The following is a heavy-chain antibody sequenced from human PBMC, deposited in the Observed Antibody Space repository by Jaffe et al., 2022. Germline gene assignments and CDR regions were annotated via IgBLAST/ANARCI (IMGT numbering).Heavy chain of an antibody. J-gene: IGHJ4*02. D-gene: IGHD3-10*01. V-gene: IGHV3-74*01. CDR3: VRSSYPYYFDY. Sequence: EVQVVESGGGLVQPGGSLRLSCAASGFTFSNYWMHWVRQAPGTGLVWISRVNNDGSGTTYAASVKGRFTISRDNAKNTVYLQMSSLRAEDTAVYYCVRSSYPYYFDYWGQGTLVTVSS. CDR2: VNNDGSGT. CDR1: GFTFSNYW.